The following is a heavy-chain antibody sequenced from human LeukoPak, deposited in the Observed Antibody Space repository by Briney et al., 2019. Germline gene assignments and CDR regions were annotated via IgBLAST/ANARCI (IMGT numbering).Heavy chain of an antibody. V-gene: IGHV4-39*01. CDR3: ARFDYGDYINWFDP. D-gene: IGHD4-17*01. CDR1: GGSISSSSYY. CDR2: IYYSGST. J-gene: IGHJ5*02. Sequence: PSETLSLTCTVSGGSISSSSYYWGWIRQPPGKGLEWIGSIYYSGSTYYNPSLKSRVTISVDTSKNQFSLKLSSVTAADTAVYYCARFDYGDYINWFDPWGQGTLVTVSS.